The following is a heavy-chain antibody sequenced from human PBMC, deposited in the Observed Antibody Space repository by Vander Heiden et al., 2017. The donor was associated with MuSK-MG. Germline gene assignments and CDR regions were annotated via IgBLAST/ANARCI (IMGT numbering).Heavy chain of an antibody. D-gene: IGHD6-6*01. CDR3: ATAPHVSSSSDGWFDP. J-gene: IGHJ5*02. CDR1: GDTLTELS. Sequence: QLQLLQSGAEVKTPGAPVKVSCKVSGDTLTELSMHWVRQAPGKGLEWMGGFDPEDGETIYAQKYQGRVTMTEDTSTDTACMELSSMRPEAKAVYYCATAPHVSSSSDGWFDPWGQVTMVTVYS. V-gene: IGHV1-24*01. CDR2: FDPEDGET.